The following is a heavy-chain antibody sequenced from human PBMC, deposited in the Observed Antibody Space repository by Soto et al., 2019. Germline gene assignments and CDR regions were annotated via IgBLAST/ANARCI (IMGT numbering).Heavy chain of an antibody. CDR1: GFTFSDYY. Sequence: GGSLRLSCAASGFTFSDYYMSWIRQAPGKGLEWVSYISSSSSCTNYADSVKGRFTISRDNAKNSLYLQMNSLRAEDTAVYYCARLGGSYSNDYWGQGTLVTVSS. J-gene: IGHJ4*02. D-gene: IGHD1-26*01. V-gene: IGHV3-11*06. CDR3: ARLGGSYSNDY. CDR2: ISSSSSCT.